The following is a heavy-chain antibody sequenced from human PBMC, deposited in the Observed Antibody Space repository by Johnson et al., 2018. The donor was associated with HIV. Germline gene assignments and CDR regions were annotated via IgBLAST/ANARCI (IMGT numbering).Heavy chain of an antibody. J-gene: IGHJ3*01. V-gene: IGHV3-30-3*01. CDR1: GFTFSSYA. CDR3: ARQPWDAFDV. CDR2: ISYDGTNK. Sequence: QVQLVESGGGVVQPGRSLRLSCAASGFTFSSYAMHWVRQAPGKGLEWVAVISYDGTNKYYADYVKGRFTISRDNSKNTLYLQMNSLRVEDTAVYYCARQPWDAFDVWGRGTMVTVSS.